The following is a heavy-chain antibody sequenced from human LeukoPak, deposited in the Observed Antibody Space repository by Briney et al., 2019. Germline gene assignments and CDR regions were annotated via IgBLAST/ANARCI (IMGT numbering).Heavy chain of an antibody. V-gene: IGHV3-30*02. CDR2: IRHDGNNE. CDR1: GFIFSSYG. CDR3: ARGRIAVALYYGMDV. Sequence: GGSLRLSCAASGFIFSSYGMHWVRQAPGKGLEWVAYIRHDGNNEDYADSVKGRFTISRDNSKNTLYLQMNSLRIEDTAVYYCARGRIAVALYYGMDVWGHGTTVTVFS. J-gene: IGHJ6*02. D-gene: IGHD6-19*01.